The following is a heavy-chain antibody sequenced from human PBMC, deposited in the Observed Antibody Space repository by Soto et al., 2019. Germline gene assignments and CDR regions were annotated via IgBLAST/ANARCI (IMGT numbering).Heavy chain of an antibody. D-gene: IGHD1-26*01. CDR3: AKDGASGSYPPYYYFGMDV. CDR1: GFTFSSYA. CDR2: ISGSGGNA. V-gene: IGHV3-23*01. J-gene: IGHJ6*01. Sequence: EVQLLESGGGLVQPGGSLRLSCAASGFTFSSYAMSWVRQAPGQGLEWVSTISGSGGNAYYADSVKGRFSISIDNSKNTLRLQSNSLRADDTSVYYCAKDGASGSYPPYYYFGMDVW.